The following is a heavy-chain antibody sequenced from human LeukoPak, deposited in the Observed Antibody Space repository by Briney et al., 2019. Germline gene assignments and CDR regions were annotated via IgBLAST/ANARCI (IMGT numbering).Heavy chain of an antibody. V-gene: IGHV4-34*01. CDR3: AREAFTLVGVVITNLATWFDP. CDR2: INQSGTI. CDR1: GGSLSDNS. Sequence: SETLSLTCAVYGGSLSDNSYSWIRQPPGKGLEWIGEINQSGTINYNASFKSRVTISVDTSKNQFSLKMRSLTAADTAMYYCAREAFTLVGVVITNLATWFDPWGQGTRVTVPS. D-gene: IGHD3-3*01. J-gene: IGHJ5*02.